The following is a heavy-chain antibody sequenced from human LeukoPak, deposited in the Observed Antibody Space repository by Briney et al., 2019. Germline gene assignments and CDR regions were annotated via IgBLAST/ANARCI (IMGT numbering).Heavy chain of an antibody. D-gene: IGHD1-26*01. J-gene: IGHJ6*03. CDR3: AKAGYSGRYYYYYMDV. CDR1: GFTFSSYA. V-gene: IGHV3-23*01. Sequence: PGGSLRLSCASSGFTFSSYAMSWVRQAPGRGLEWVSAISGSGGSTYYADSVKGRFTISRDNSKNTLYLQMNSLRAEDTAVYYCAKAGYSGRYYYYYMDVWGKGTTVTVSS. CDR2: ISGSGGST.